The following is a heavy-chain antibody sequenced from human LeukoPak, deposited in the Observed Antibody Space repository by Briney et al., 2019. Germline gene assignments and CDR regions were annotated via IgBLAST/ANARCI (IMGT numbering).Heavy chain of an antibody. D-gene: IGHD2-15*01. CDR1: GFTFSSYA. J-gene: IGHJ4*02. CDR2: ISGSGGST. CDR3: AKDMRSGGSWGPG. Sequence: GGSLRLSCAASGFTFSSYAMSWVRQAPGEGLEWVSAISGSGGSTYYADSVKGRFTISRDNSKNTLYLQMNSLRAEDTAVYYCAKDMRSGGSWGPGWGQGTLVTVSS. V-gene: IGHV3-23*01.